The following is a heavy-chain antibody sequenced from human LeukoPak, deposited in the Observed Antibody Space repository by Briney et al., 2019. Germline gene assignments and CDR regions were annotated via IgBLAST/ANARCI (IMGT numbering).Heavy chain of an antibody. CDR1: GGSFSGYY. CDR3: ARIYYYGSGSLNWFDP. D-gene: IGHD3-10*01. V-gene: IGHV4-34*01. J-gene: IGHJ5*02. Sequence: SETLSLTCDVYGGSFSGYYWSWTRQPPGKGLEWIGEINHSGSINYNPSLKSRVIISRDTSKIQFSLKLSSVTAADTAVYYCARIYYYGSGSLNWFDPWGQGTLVTVSS. CDR2: INHSGSI.